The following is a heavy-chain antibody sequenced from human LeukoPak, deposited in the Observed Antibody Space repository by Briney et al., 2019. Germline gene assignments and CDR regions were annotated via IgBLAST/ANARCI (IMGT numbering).Heavy chain of an antibody. CDR3: VKDTGLNGDSVY. CDR2: ISANSGSI. Sequence: PGGSLRLSCAASGFNFDDYAMNWVRQVAGKGLEWISIISANSGSIGYADSVKGRFTISRDNAKNTLYLEMSSLRPEDTARYYCVKDTGLNGDSVYWGQGTLVTVSS. D-gene: IGHD7-27*01. V-gene: IGHV3-9*01. J-gene: IGHJ4*02. CDR1: GFNFDDYA.